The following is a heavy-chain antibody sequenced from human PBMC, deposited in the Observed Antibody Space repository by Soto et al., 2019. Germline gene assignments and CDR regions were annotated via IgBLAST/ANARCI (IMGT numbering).Heavy chain of an antibody. V-gene: IGHV4-34*01. D-gene: IGHD2-15*01. CDR1: GGSFSGYY. CDR3: ARGVLGYCSGGSCYGAR. CDR2: INHSGST. Sequence: SETLSLTCAVYGGSFSGYYWSWIRQPPGKGLEWIGEINHSGSTNYNPSLKSRVTISVDTSKNQFSLKLSSVTAADTAVYYCARGVLGYCSGGSCYGARWGQGTLVTVSS. J-gene: IGHJ4*02.